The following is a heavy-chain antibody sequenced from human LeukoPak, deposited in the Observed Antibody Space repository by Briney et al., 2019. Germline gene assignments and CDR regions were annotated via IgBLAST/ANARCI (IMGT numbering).Heavy chain of an antibody. Sequence: GSLRLSCAASGFTFSSYEMNWVRQAPGKGLEWIGEINHSGSTNYNPSLKSRVTISVDTSKNQFSLKLSSVTAADTAVYYCARGMGKADYWGQGTLVTVSS. CDR3: ARGMGKADY. CDR1: GFTFSSYE. CDR2: INHSGST. D-gene: IGHD1-26*01. J-gene: IGHJ4*02. V-gene: IGHV4-34*01.